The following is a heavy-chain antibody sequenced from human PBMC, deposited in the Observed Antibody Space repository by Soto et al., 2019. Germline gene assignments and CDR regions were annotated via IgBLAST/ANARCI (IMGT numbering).Heavy chain of an antibody. Sequence: QVQLQESGPGLLKPSETLSLTCTVSGGSISTYWWSWIRQPPGKGLEWIGYIYYGGSTNYNPSRKSRVTVSVDTAKNQFALMLRSVTAADTDVYYCARGARPVDFDYWGQGTLVTVSS. J-gene: IGHJ4*02. V-gene: IGHV4-59*01. CDR1: GGSISTYW. CDR2: IYYGGST. D-gene: IGHD6-19*01. CDR3: ARGARPVDFDY.